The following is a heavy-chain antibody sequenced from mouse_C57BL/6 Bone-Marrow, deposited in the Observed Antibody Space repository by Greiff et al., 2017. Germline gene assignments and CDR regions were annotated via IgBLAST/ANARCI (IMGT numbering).Heavy chain of an antibody. V-gene: IGHV1-81*01. CDR1: GYTFTSYG. J-gene: IGHJ3*01. CDR3: ARKGSSGYPFAY. D-gene: IGHD3-2*02. CDR2: IYPRSGNT. Sequence: QVHVKQSGAELARPGASVKLSCKASGYTFTSYGISWVKQRTGQGLEWIGEIYPRSGNTYYNEKFKGKATLTADKSSSTAYMELRSLTSEDSAVYFCARKGSSGYPFAYWGQGTLVTVSA.